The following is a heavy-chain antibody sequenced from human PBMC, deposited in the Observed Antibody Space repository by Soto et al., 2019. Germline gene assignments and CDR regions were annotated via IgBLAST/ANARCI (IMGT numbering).Heavy chain of an antibody. V-gene: IGHV1-18*01. J-gene: IGHJ4*02. CDR2: ISTYSGDT. CDR1: GYTFFTYD. Sequence: GASVKVSCKASGYTFFTYDISWVRQAPGQGLEWMGWISTYSGDTKYAQKFQGRVTMTTDTSTTTAYLELRSLRSDDTAVYYCARHHGPNFQYYFDSWGQGTPVTVSS. CDR3: ARHHGPNFQYYFDS. D-gene: IGHD2-8*01.